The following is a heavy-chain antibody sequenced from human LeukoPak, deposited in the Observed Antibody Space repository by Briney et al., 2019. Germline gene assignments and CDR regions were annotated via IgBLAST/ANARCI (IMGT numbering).Heavy chain of an antibody. CDR3: ARCSPDGLPFDP. D-gene: IGHD5-24*01. V-gene: IGHV1-46*01. J-gene: IGHJ5*02. Sequence: ASVKVSCKASGYTFTSYYTHWVRQAPGQGLEWMGIINPSGGSTSYAQKFQGRVTMTRDTSTSTVYMELSSLRSEDTAVYYCARCSPDGLPFDPWGQGTLVTVSS. CDR2: INPSGGST. CDR1: GYTFTSYY.